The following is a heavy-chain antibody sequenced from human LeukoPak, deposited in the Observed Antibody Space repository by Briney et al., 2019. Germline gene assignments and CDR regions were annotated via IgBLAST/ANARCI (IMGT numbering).Heavy chain of an antibody. V-gene: IGHV3-66*01. CDR1: GFTVSSNY. D-gene: IGHD3-10*01. CDR3: ARDLITYYYCSGSLDY. Sequence: HPGGSLRLSCAASGFTVSSNYMSWVRQAPGKGLEWVSVIYSGGSTYYADSVKGRFTISRDNSKNTLYLQMKSLRAEDTAVYYCARDLITYYYCSGSLDYWGQGTLVTVSS. J-gene: IGHJ4*02. CDR2: IYSGGST.